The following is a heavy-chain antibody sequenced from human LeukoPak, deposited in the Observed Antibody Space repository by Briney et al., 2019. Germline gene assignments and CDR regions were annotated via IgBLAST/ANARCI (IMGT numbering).Heavy chain of an antibody. CDR3: ARGLRQGRPRGYYYYYMDV. CDR2: MNPNSGNT. CDR1: EYTFTSYD. V-gene: IGHV1-8*01. Sequence: ASVKVSCKASEYTFTSYDINWVRQATGQGLEWMGWMNPNSGNTGYAQKFQGRVTMTRNTSISTAYMELSSLRSEDTAVYYCARGLRQGRPRGYYYYYMDVWGKGTTVTVSS. J-gene: IGHJ6*03. D-gene: IGHD5-12*01.